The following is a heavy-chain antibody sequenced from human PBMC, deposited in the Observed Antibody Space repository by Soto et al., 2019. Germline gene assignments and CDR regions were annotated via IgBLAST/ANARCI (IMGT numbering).Heavy chain of an antibody. Sequence: QITLKESGPTLVEPTQPLTLTCSSSGFSLSSSGVGVGWLRQASVKALEYLGIIHWDNDRRDNPSLKKRLTRTKDTSKNQVILTTTYMEPVDTAAYYCAHRFPYSSYWVVGWFDTWGQGTLVTVS. V-gene: IGHV2-5*02. CDR3: AHRFPYSSYWVVGWFDT. D-gene: IGHD2-21*01. CDR1: GFSLSSSGVG. J-gene: IGHJ5*02. CDR2: IHWDNDR.